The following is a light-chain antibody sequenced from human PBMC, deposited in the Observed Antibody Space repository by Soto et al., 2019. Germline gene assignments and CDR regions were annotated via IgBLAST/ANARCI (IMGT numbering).Light chain of an antibody. Sequence: DIQMTQSPSSLSASLGARVTITCRASQGISTYLVWYQQKPGTVPKLLIFAASTLHSGVQSRFSGSGSGTDFILTIGSLQPEDVATYYCQNYNGRARTFGQGPSVEIK. CDR3: QNYNGRART. J-gene: IGKJ1*01. CDR2: AAS. CDR1: QGISTY. V-gene: IGKV1-27*01.